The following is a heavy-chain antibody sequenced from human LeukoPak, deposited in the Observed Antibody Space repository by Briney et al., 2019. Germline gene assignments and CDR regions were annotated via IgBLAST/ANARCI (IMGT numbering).Heavy chain of an antibody. D-gene: IGHD3-10*01. J-gene: IGHJ4*02. V-gene: IGHV3-30*03. CDR3: ATTSFGEFTNFDY. CDR2: ISYDGSNK. Sequence: GGSLRLSCAASGFTFSTYVMHWVRQAPGKGLEWVAVISYDGSNKYYADSVKGRFTISRDTSMRTLYLQMNSLRAEDTALYYCATTSFGEFTNFDYWGQGTLVTVSS. CDR1: GFTFSTYV.